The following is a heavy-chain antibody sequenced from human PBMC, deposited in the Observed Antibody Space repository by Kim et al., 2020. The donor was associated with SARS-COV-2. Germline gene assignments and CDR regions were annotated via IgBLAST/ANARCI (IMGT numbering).Heavy chain of an antibody. D-gene: IGHD3-10*01. CDR3: ARFYRGRVTMDLNNDY. V-gene: IGHV4-31*02. J-gene: IGHJ4*02. Sequence: SLKSRVTISVDTSKNQFSLKLSSVTAADTALYYCARFYRGRVTMDLNNDYWGQGTLVTVSS.